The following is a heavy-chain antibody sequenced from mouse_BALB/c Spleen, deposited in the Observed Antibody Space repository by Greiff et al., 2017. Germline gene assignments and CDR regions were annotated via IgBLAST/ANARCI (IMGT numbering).Heavy chain of an antibody. V-gene: IGHV5-12-1*01. D-gene: IGHD2-4*01. CDR3: ARHRLITNAMDY. Sequence: EVKLVESGGGLVKPGGSLKLSCAASGFAFSSYDMSWVRQTPEQRLEWVAYISSGGGSTYYPDTVKGRFTISRDNAKNTLYLQMSSLKSEDTAMYYCARHRLITNAMDYWGQGTSVTVSA. CDR1: GFAFSSYD. CDR2: ISSGGGST. J-gene: IGHJ4*01.